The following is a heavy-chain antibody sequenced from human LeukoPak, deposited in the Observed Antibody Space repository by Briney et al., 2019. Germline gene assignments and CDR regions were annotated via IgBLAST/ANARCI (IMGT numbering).Heavy chain of an antibody. J-gene: IGHJ4*02. Sequence: GASVKVSCKASGYTFTDYYMHWVRQAPGQGLEWMGWINPNSGGTNYAQKFQGRVTMTRDTSISTAYMELSRLRSDDTAVYYCASVKLEPQEGSFDYWGQGTLVTVSS. V-gene: IGHV1-2*02. CDR2: INPNSGGT. CDR3: ASVKLEPQEGSFDY. CDR1: GYTFTDYY. D-gene: IGHD1-1*01.